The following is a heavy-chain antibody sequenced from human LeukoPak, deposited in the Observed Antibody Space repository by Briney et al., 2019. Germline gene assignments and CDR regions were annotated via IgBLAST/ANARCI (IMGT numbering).Heavy chain of an antibody. D-gene: IGHD6-19*01. V-gene: IGHV4-59*01. Sequence: SETLSLTCAVSGGSISSYYWSWIRQPPGKGLECIGFISYSGSTHYNPCLKSRVTLSLGPSQNQFSLKLNSVTAADTAVYYCARDGAVAGTFLDYNWFDPWGQGTLVTVSS. CDR2: ISYSGST. CDR3: ARDGAVAGTFLDYNWFDP. J-gene: IGHJ5*02. CDR1: GGSISSYY.